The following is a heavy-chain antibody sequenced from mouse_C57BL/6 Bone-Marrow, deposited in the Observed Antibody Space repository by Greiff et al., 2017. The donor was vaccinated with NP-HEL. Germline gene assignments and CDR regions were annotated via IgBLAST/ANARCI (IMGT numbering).Heavy chain of an antibody. D-gene: IGHD2-1*01. V-gene: IGHV1-64*01. CDR3: ARGVYYGNLYAMDY. J-gene: IGHJ4*01. CDR2: IHPNSGST. CDR1: GYTFTSYW. Sequence: VQLQQPGAELVKPGASVKLSCKASGYTFTSYWMHWVKQRPGQGLEWIGMIHPNSGSTNYNEKFKSKATLTVDKSSSTAYMQLSSLTSEDSAVYYCARGVYYGNLYAMDYWGQGTSVTVSS.